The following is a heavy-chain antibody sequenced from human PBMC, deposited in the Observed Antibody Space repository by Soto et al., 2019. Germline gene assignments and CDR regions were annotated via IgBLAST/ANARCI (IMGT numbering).Heavy chain of an antibody. V-gene: IGHV1-24*01. Sequence: ASVKVSCKVSGYTLTELSMHWVRRAPGKGLEWMGGFDPEDGETIYAQKFQGRVTMTEDTSTDTAYMELSSLRSEDTAVYYCATDRIAARRGGPYYYGMDVWGQGTTVTVSS. CDR3: ATDRIAARRGGPYYYGMDV. CDR2: FDPEDGET. D-gene: IGHD6-6*01. J-gene: IGHJ6*02. CDR1: GYTLTELS.